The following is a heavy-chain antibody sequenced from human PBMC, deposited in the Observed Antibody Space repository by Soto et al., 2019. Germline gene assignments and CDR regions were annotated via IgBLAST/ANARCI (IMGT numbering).Heavy chain of an antibody. CDR2: IFDSGST. Sequence: QVQLQESGPGLVKPSQTLSLTCTVSGGSISGGVYYWSWIRQPPGKGLEWIGYIFDSGSTYYNPSLKRRVNISVATSKNQFSLRLSSVTAADTAVYYCAREIIPLTTDWYFDLWGRGTLVTVSS. V-gene: IGHV4-30-4*01. CDR3: AREIIPLTTDWYFDL. D-gene: IGHD4-17*01. CDR1: GGSISGGVYY. J-gene: IGHJ2*01.